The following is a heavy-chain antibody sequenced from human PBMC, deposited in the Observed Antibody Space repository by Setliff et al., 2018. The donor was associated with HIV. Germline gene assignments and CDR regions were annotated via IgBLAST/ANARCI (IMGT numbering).Heavy chain of an antibody. D-gene: IGHD3-22*01. V-gene: IGHV1-46*01. CDR1: GYTFTRNQ. CDR2: INPSGGSA. J-gene: IGHJ4*02. Sequence: GASVKVSCKASGYTFTRNQIHWVRQAPGQGLEWMGIINPSGGSAAYAEKFRGRVTMTSDTSTNTVCMELRSLRSEETAVFYCARDGGDGSGYYYADYWGQGTLVTVSS. CDR3: ARDGGDGSGYYYADY.